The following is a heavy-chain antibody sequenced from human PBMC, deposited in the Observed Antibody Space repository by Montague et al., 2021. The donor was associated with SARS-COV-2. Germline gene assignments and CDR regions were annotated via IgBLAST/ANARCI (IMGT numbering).Heavy chain of an antibody. CDR2: IYYSGST. CDR1: GGSINSGDFY. CDR3: ARPLNLYYYGSGSYSSWFDP. Sequence: SETRSLTCTVPGGSINSGDFYWNRIRQTPGKGLEWIGSIYYSGSTYYNPSLKSRVTISVDTSKNQFSLKLSSVTAADTAVYYCARPLNLYYYGSGSYSSWFDPWGQGTLVTVSS. V-gene: IGHV4-39*01. D-gene: IGHD3-10*01. J-gene: IGHJ5*02.